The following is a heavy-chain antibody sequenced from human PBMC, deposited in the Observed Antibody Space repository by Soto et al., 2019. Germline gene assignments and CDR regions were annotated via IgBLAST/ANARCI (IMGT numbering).Heavy chain of an antibody. Sequence: SETLSLTCTVSGGSISSGDYYWSWIRQPPGKGLEWIGYIYYSGSTYYNPSLKSRVTISVDTSKNQFSLKLSSVTAADTAVYYCPRGPNWNRVPLVFDYWGQGTLVTVSS. CDR2: IYYSGST. CDR1: GGSISSGDYY. CDR3: PRGPNWNRVPLVFDY. J-gene: IGHJ4*02. V-gene: IGHV4-30-4*01. D-gene: IGHD1-1*01.